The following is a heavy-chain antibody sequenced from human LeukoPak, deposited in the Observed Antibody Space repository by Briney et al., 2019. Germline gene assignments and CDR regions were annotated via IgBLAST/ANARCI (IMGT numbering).Heavy chain of an antibody. V-gene: IGHV4-34*01. J-gene: IGHJ6*02. CDR3: ARGRGYSYGQSYYYYGMDV. Sequence: SETLSLTCAVYGGSFSGYYWSWIRQPPGEGLEWIGEINHSGSTNYNPSLKSRVTISVDTSKNQFSLKLSSVTAADTAVYYCARGRGYSYGQSYYYYGMDVWGQGTTVTVSS. CDR2: INHSGST. D-gene: IGHD5-18*01. CDR1: GGSFSGYY.